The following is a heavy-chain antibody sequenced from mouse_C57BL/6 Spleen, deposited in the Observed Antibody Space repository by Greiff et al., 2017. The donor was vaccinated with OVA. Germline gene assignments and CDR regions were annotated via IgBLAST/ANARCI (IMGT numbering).Heavy chain of an antibody. J-gene: IGHJ1*03. V-gene: IGHV3-6*01. Sequence: EVQVVESGPGLVKPSQSLSLTCSVPGYSITSGYYWNWIRQFPGNKLEWMGYISYDGSNNYNPSLKNRISITRDTSKNQFFLKLNSVTTEDTATYYCARFYYGSSYWYFDVWGTGTTVTVSS. CDR2: ISYDGSN. CDR1: GYSITSGYY. CDR3: ARFYYGSSYWYFDV. D-gene: IGHD1-1*01.